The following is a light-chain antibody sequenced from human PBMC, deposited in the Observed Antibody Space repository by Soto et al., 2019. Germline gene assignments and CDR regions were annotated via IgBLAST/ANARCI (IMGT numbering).Light chain of an antibody. V-gene: IGKV3-15*01. CDR1: QSVSSN. J-gene: IGKJ1*01. Sequence: EIVMTQSPVTLSVSPGERVTLSCRASQSVSSNLAWYQQKPGQAPSLLIYGAFTRATGIPARFSGTGSGTEFTLTISSLQSEDFALYYCQQYNDWPLTFGQRTKVDI. CDR3: QQYNDWPLT. CDR2: GAF.